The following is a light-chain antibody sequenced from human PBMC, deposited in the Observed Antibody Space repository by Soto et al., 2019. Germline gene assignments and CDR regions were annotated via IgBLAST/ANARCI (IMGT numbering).Light chain of an antibody. Sequence: QSVLTQPPSVSGAPGQRVSISCTGSSSNVGAGYDVHWYQHLPGTAPKLLIYANTNRPSGVPDRFSGSKSGNTASLTISGLQAEDEGPYYCISYGGYNNVVFGTATKLTVL. CDR1: SSNVGAGYD. CDR3: ISYGGYNNVV. CDR2: ANT. J-gene: IGLJ1*01. V-gene: IGLV1-40*01.